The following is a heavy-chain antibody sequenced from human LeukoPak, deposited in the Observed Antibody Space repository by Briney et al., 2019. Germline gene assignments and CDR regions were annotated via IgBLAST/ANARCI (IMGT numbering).Heavy chain of an antibody. CDR2: ISESGSAM. CDR1: GFIFSDYS. J-gene: IGHJ4*02. D-gene: IGHD2-21*01. V-gene: IGHV3-11*04. Sequence: GGSLRLSCAASGFIFSDYSLSWIRQAPGKGLEWFTCISESGSAMSYADSVKGRFTISRDNTNNLLYLEMSSLRDEDTAVYYCATHSLKAYFFDYWGPGTLVTVSS. CDR3: ATHSLKAYFFDY.